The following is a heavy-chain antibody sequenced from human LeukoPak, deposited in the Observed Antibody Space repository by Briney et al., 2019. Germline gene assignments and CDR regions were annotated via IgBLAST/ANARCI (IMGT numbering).Heavy chain of an antibody. CDR2: INQGGSET. J-gene: IGHJ4*02. D-gene: IGHD3-3*01. V-gene: IGHV3-7*04. CDR3: ARVYLERLTAGYFDH. Sequence: GGSLRLSCAASGFTFTNYWMAWVRQAPGKGLEWVANINQGGSETYYVEYVKGRFTISRDNAKNSLYLQMNSLRDEDSAAYYCARVYLERLTAGYFDHWGQGPWVTVSP. CDR1: GFTFTNYW.